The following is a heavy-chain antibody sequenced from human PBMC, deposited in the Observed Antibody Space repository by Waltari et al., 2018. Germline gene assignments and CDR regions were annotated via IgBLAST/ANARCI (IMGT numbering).Heavy chain of an antibody. CDR1: GFSFSSYS. CDR2: ITSSSTTI. CDR3: ARVSGGSVAGTGSFDY. D-gene: IGHD6-19*01. V-gene: IGHV3-48*04. J-gene: IGHJ4*02. Sequence: EVQLVESGGGLVQPGGSLRLSCAASGFSFSSYSMNWVRQAHGKGLEWLSDITSSSTTIYYAVSVKVRFPISRDNAKNSLYLQMTSLRAEDTAVYYCARVSGGSVAGTGSFDYWGQGTLVTVSS.